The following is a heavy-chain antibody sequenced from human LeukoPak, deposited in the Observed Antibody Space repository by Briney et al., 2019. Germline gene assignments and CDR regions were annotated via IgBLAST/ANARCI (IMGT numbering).Heavy chain of an antibody. J-gene: IGHJ3*02. CDR3: ARLLSSDWYKGAFDI. CDR1: GGSISSYY. V-gene: IGHV4-39*01. CDR2: IYYSGST. D-gene: IGHD6-19*01. Sequence: SETLSLTCTVSGGSISSYYWGWIRQPPGKGLEWIGSIYYSGSTYYNPSLKSRVTISVDTSKNQFSLRLSSVTAADTAVYYCARLLSSDWYKGAFDIWGQGTMVTVSS.